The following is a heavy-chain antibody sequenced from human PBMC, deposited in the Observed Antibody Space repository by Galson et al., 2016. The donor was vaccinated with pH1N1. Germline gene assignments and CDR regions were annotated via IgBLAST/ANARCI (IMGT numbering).Heavy chain of an antibody. CDR3: ARSKSDWDLLED. D-gene: IGHD2-21*02. CDR1: GYTFTKYG. Sequence: VKVSCKASGYTFTKYGMHWVRQAPGQRPECMGWIHAGNGDTKYSQEFQGRVSISRDTAASTIYMELSSLRSVDTAVYYRARSKSDWDLLEDWGQGTLGTVSS. J-gene: IGHJ4*02. V-gene: IGHV1-3*03. CDR2: IHAGNGDT.